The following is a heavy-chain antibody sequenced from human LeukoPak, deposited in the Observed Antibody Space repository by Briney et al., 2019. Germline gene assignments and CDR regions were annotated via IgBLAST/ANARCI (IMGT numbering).Heavy chain of an antibody. D-gene: IGHD3-10*01. V-gene: IGHV4-59*01. J-gene: IGHJ4*02. CDR2: IYYSGST. Sequence: SETLSLTCTVSGGSISSYYWSWIRQPPGKGLEWIGYIYYSGSTNYNPSLKSRVTISVDTSKNQFSLKLSSVTAADTAVYYCAREGTSYGSGSSTFDYWGQGTMVTVSS. CDR1: GGSISSYY. CDR3: AREGTSYGSGSSTFDY.